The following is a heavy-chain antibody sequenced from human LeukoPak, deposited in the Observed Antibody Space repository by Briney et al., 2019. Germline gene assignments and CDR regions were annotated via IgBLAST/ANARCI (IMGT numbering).Heavy chain of an antibody. D-gene: IGHD2-2*01. J-gene: IGHJ4*02. CDR1: GFTFSSYG. CDR2: IRYEGSDK. Sequence: GGSLRLSCAASGFTFSSYGMRWVRQAPGKGRWWVAFIRYEGSDKYYDDSVKGRFTISRDNSKNTLYLQMNSLRAEDTAVYYCAKDLIVVVPAATGYDYWGQGTLVTVSS. CDR3: AKDLIVVVPAATGYDY. V-gene: IGHV3-30*02.